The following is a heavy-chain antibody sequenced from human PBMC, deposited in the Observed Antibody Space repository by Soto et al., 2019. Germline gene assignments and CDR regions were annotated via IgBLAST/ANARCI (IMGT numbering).Heavy chain of an antibody. CDR1: GFTFSAYW. J-gene: IGHJ4*02. D-gene: IGHD1-1*01. CDR2: ISDDGSTA. CDR3: ARGPRVSSTGTGAH. V-gene: IGHV3-74*01. Sequence: PLGSLRLSCAVSGFTFSAYWMHWVRQVPGKGLTWVSRISDDGSTATYADSVKGRFIISRDNAKNSLYLEMNTLRADDSGLYYCARGPRVSSTGTGAHWGRGTLVTVSS.